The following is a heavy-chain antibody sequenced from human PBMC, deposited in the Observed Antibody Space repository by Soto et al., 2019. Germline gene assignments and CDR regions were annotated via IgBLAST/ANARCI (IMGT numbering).Heavy chain of an antibody. J-gene: IGHJ4*02. V-gene: IGHV4-39*01. CDR2: IYYSGST. CDR3: ARSSMVRGVIKGIIFDY. Sequence: SETLSLTCTVSGGSISSSSYYWGWIRQPPGKGLEWIGSIYYSGSTYYNPSLKSRVTISVDTSKNQFSLKLSSVTAADTAVYYCARSSMVRGVIKGIIFDYWGQGTLVTVSS. D-gene: IGHD3-10*01. CDR1: GGSISSSSYY.